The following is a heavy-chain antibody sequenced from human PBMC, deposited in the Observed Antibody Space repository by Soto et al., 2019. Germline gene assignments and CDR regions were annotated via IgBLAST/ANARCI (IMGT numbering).Heavy chain of an antibody. CDR2: IYFSEST. Sequence: PSETLSLTCNVSGGSISSGDYYWSWIRQPPGKGLEWIGYIYFSESTSYNPSLKSRVTISGDKSKNQFSLRLTSVTAADTAVYYCDILDIITFGGVIGPNDAFDSWGQGKMVTVPS. D-gene: IGHD3-16*02. CDR1: GGSISSGDYY. V-gene: IGHV4-30-4*01. J-gene: IGHJ3*02. CDR3: DILDIITFGGVIGPNDAFDS.